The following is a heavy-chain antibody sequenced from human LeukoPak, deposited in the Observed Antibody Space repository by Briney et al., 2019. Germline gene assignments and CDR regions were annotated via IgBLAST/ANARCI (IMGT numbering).Heavy chain of an antibody. V-gene: IGHV3-23*01. CDR3: VKDANYYDSSGYLIPFDY. CDR2: ISGSGTTS. J-gene: IGHJ4*02. D-gene: IGHD3-22*01. Sequence: GGSLRLSCAASGFTFNTFATTWVRQAPGKGLEWVSSISGSGTTSYYADSVKGRFTISRDNSNYTLFLQMNSLRAEDTALYYCVKDANYYDSSGYLIPFDYWGLGTLVTVSS. CDR1: GFTFNTFA.